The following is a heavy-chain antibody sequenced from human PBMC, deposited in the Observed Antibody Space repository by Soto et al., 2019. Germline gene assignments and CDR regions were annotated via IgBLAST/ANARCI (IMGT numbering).Heavy chain of an antibody. D-gene: IGHD6-13*01. CDR2: IINNGAHT. Sequence: EAQLVESGGGLVQPGGSLRLSCAASGLTFSTYEMHWVRQAPGKGLEYVSGIINNGAHTDYAKSVKGRFTSSRDNSENTLYLQMGSLRAEDMALYYCARRGYGSRSPNVYMDGWGKGTTVTVSS. J-gene: IGHJ6*03. CDR1: GLTFSTYE. V-gene: IGHV3-64*01. CDR3: ARRGYGSRSPNVYMDG.